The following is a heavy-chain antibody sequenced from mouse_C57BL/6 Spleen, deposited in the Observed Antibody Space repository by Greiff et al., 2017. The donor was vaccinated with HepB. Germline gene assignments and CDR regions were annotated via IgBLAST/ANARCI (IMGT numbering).Heavy chain of an antibody. V-gene: IGHV5-4*01. CDR2: ISDGGSYT. J-gene: IGHJ1*03. D-gene: IGHD1-1*01. Sequence: EVQLVESGGGLVKPGGSLKLSCAASGFTFSSYAMSWVRQTPEKRLEWVATISDGGSYTYYPDNVKGRFTLSRDNAKNNLYLQMSHLKSEDTAMYYCARDRNYGLYWYFDVWGTGTTVTVSS. CDR1: GFTFSSYA. CDR3: ARDRNYGLYWYFDV.